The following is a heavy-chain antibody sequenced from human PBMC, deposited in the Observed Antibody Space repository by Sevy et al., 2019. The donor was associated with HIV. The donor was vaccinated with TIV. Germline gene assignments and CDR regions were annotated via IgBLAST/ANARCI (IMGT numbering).Heavy chain of an antibody. CDR1: GFTYSASN. V-gene: IGHV3-11*01. J-gene: IGHJ2*01. CDR2: ISSRGSTK. Sequence: GGPLSLSCAASGFTYSASNLSWIRKAQGRGLEWISNISSRGSTKTKDDPVKGRFTISRDNAKNSLFLQMNSLRAEDTAVYYCAGEGSLRYFYLWGRGTLVTVSS. D-gene: IGHD3-10*01. CDR3: AGEGSLRYFYL.